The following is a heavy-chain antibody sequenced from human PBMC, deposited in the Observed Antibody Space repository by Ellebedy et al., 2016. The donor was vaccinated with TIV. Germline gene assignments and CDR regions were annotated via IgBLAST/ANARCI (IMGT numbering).Heavy chain of an antibody. Sequence: MPGGSLRLSCSVYGGSFSAYYWSWIRQSPEKGLEWIGEFNHGGVTSYNPSPKSRVTVSVDTSKKQVSLKLSSATAADTAVYYCALGSLYYYDSNGPYWGPGTLVTVSS. D-gene: IGHD3-22*01. V-gene: IGHV4-34*01. CDR1: GGSFSAYY. CDR2: FNHGGVT. J-gene: IGHJ4*02. CDR3: ALGSLYYYDSNGPY.